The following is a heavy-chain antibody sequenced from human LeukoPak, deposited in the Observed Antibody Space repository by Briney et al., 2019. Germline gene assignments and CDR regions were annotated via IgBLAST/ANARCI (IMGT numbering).Heavy chain of an antibody. V-gene: IGHV3-48*02. CDR1: GFTFSSYS. CDR2: ISSSSTI. Sequence: GGSLRLSCVASGFTFSSYSMNWVRQAPGQGLEWVSYISSSSTIYYADSVKGRFTISRDNAKNSLYLQMNSLRDEDTAVYYCARETPEYDWGQGTLVTVSS. D-gene: IGHD1-14*01. CDR3: ARETPEYD. J-gene: IGHJ4*02.